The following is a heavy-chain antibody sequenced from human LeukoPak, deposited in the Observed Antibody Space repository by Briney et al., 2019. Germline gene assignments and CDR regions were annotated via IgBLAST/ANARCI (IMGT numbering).Heavy chain of an antibody. Sequence: PGGSLRLSCAASGFTFSSSWMSWVRQAPGKGLEWVANIKQDGSEKYYVDSVKGRFTISRDNAKNSLYLQMNSLRAEDTAVYYCARAYSSPNWFDSWGQGTLATVSS. CDR1: GFTFSSSW. CDR3: ARAYSSPNWFDS. V-gene: IGHV3-7*04. J-gene: IGHJ5*01. CDR2: IKQDGSEK. D-gene: IGHD6-13*01.